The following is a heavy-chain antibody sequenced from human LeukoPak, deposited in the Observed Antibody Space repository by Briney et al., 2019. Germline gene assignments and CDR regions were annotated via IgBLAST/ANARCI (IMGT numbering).Heavy chain of an antibody. D-gene: IGHD3-22*01. V-gene: IGHV3-66*02. CDR1: GFTVSSNY. CDR3: ASIGYYYDSSGYYRGVSAFDI. CDR2: IYSGGST. Sequence: GGSLRLSCAASGFTVSSNYMSWVRQAPGKGLEWVSVIYSGGSTYYADSVKGRFTISRDNSKNTLYLQMNSLRAEDTAVYYCASIGYYYDSSGYYRGVSAFDIWGQGTMVTVSS. J-gene: IGHJ3*02.